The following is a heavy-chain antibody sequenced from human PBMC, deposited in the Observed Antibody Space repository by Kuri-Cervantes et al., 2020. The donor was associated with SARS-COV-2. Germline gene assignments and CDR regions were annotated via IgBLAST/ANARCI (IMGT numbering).Heavy chain of an antibody. CDR1: GYSISSGYY. CDR2: IYHSGST. CDR3: ARGGTVTTRVGLSYYFDY. D-gene: IGHD4-17*01. V-gene: IGHV4-38-2*01. J-gene: IGHJ4*02. Sequence: SQTLSLTCAVSGYSISSGYYWGWIRQPPGKGLEWIGSIYHSGSTYYNPSLKSRVTISVDTSKNQFSLKLSSVTAADTAVYYCARGGTVTTRVGLSYYFDYWGQGTLVTVSS.